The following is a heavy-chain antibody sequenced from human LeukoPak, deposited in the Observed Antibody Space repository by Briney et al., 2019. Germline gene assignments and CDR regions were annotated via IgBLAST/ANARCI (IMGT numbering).Heavy chain of an antibody. CDR3: ARRGYCSSTSCHYYFDY. V-gene: IGHV5-51*01. CDR2: IYPGDSDT. CDR1: GYSFTSYW. D-gene: IGHD2-2*01. J-gene: IGHJ4*02. Sequence: GESLKISCKGSGYSFTSYWIGWVRQMPGKGLEWMGIIYPGDSDTRYSPSFQGQVTISADKPISTAYLQWSSLKASDTAMYYCARRGYCSSTSCHYYFDYWGQGTLVTVSS.